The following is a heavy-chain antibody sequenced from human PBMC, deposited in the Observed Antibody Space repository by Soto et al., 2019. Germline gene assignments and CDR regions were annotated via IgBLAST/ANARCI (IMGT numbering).Heavy chain of an antibody. Sequence: SETLSLTCTVSGGSISSYYWSWIRQPPGKGLEWIGYIYYSGSTNYNPSLKSRVTISVDTSKNQFSLKLSSVTAADTAVYYCATSGWYHWFDPWGQGTLVTVSS. CDR1: GGSISSYY. CDR3: ATSGWYHWFDP. V-gene: IGHV4-59*01. CDR2: IYYSGST. J-gene: IGHJ5*02. D-gene: IGHD6-19*01.